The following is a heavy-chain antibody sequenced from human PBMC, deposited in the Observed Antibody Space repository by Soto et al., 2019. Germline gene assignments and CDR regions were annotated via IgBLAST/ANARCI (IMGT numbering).Heavy chain of an antibody. CDR3: AKPGDYNDHDSFDI. V-gene: IGHV1-69*02. J-gene: IGHJ3*02. Sequence: QVQLVQSGAEVKKPGSSVRVSCKASGGVFSSYTINWLRQAPGQGLEWMGRIIPVLDKPNYAQKFQGRVTISEDKSTSTAYMELSSLTSEDTAVYFCAKPGDYNDHDSFDIWGQGTRVTVSS. D-gene: IGHD4-17*01. CDR1: GGVFSSYT. CDR2: IIPVLDKP.